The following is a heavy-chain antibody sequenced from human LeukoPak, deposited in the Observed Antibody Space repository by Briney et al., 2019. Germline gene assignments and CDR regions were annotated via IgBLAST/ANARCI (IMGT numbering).Heavy chain of an antibody. CDR2: INPNGGGT. J-gene: IGHJ4*02. CDR3: ARAGLVDSSTYFYYFDY. D-gene: IGHD6-13*01. Sequence: ASVKVSCKASGYTFTGYYMHWVRQAPGQGLEWMGWINPNGGGTNSAQKFQGRVTMTRDTSTSTAYMELSGLRSDDTAVYYCARAGLVDSSTYFYYFDYWGQGTLVTVSS. CDR1: GYTFTGYY. V-gene: IGHV1-2*02.